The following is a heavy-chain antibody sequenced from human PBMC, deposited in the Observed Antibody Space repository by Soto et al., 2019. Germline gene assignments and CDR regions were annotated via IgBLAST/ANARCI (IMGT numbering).Heavy chain of an antibody. Sequence: GESLKISCNGSGYSFTSYWISWVRQMPGKGLEWMGRIDPSDSYTNYSPSFQGHVTISADKSISTAYLQWSSLKASDTAMYYCARHGEEYCSSTSCYSHVVYWGQGTLVTVSS. CDR1: GYSFTSYW. CDR3: ARHGEEYCSSTSCYSHVVY. J-gene: IGHJ4*02. V-gene: IGHV5-10-1*01. D-gene: IGHD2-2*02. CDR2: IDPSDSYT.